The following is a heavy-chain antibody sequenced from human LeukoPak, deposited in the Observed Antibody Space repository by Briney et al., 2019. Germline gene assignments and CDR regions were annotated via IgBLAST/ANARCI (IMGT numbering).Heavy chain of an antibody. CDR3: ARGSRYSSSWHLPDY. Sequence: GASVKVSCKASGYTFTSYYMHWVRQAPGQGLEWMGIINPSGGSTSYARKFQGRVTMTRNTSISTAYMELSSLRSEDTAVYYCARGSRYSSSWHLPDYWGQGTLVTVSS. J-gene: IGHJ4*02. CDR2: INPSGGST. CDR1: GYTFTSYY. D-gene: IGHD6-13*01. V-gene: IGHV1-46*01.